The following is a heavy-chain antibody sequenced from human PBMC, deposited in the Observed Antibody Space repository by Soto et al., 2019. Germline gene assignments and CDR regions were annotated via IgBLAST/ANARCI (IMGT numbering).Heavy chain of an antibody. CDR3: ARPSTIFGVVIESFDY. D-gene: IGHD3-3*01. CDR1: GYTFTGYY. J-gene: IGHJ4*02. Sequence: ASVKVSCKASGYTFTGYYMHWVRQAPGQGLEWMGWINPNSGGTNYAQKFQGWVTMTRDTSISTAYMELSRLRSDDTAVYYCARPSTIFGVVIESFDYWGQGTLVTVSS. CDR2: INPNSGGT. V-gene: IGHV1-2*04.